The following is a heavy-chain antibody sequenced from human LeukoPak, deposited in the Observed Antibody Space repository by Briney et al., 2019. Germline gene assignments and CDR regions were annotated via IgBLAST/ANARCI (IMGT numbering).Heavy chain of an antibody. Sequence: GGSLRLSCAASGFTFSSYDIHWVRQAPGKGLEWVAFIRYDGSNKYYADSVKGRFTISRDNSKNTLYLQMNSLRAEDTAVYYCAKDRRPISRRFGTLVGGVDYWGQGTLVTVSS. J-gene: IGHJ4*02. V-gene: IGHV3-30*02. CDR2: IRYDGSNK. D-gene: IGHD3-10*01. CDR1: GFTFSSYD. CDR3: AKDRRPISRRFGTLVGGVDY.